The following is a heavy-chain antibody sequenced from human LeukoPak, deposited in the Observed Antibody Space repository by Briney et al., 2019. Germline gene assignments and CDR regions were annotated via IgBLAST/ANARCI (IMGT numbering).Heavy chain of an antibody. J-gene: IGHJ6*02. CDR3: ARSTDRSGSYYRYYYYGMDV. V-gene: IGHV1-2*04. CDR2: INPNSGGT. Sequence: AASVKVSCKASGYTFTGYYMHWVRQAPGQGLEWMGWINPNSGGTNYAQKFQGWVTMTRDTSISTAYMELSRLRSDDTAVYYCARSTDRSGSYYRYYYYGMDVWGQGTTVTVSS. D-gene: IGHD1-26*01. CDR1: GYTFTGYY.